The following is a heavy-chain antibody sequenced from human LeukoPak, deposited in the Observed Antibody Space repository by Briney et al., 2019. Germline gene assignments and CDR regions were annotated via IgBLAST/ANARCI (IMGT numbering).Heavy chain of an antibody. CDR3: ARRLWYFDL. V-gene: IGHV4-34*01. Sequence: PSEILSLTCAVYGGSFSGYYWSWIRQPPGKGLEWIGEINHSGSTNYNPSLKSRVTISVDRSKNQFSLKLSSVTAADTAVYYCARRLWYFDLWGRGTLVTVSS. J-gene: IGHJ2*01. CDR2: INHSGST. CDR1: GGSFSGYY.